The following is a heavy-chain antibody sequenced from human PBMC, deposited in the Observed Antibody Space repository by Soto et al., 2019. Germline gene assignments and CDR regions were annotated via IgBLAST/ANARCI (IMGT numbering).Heavy chain of an antibody. CDR3: ARVINYGSGSWFRWFDP. Sequence: GGSLRLSCAASGFTFSDYYMSWIRQAPGKGLEWVSYISSSSSYTNYADSVKGRFTISRDNAKNSLYLQMNSLRAEDTAVYYCARVINYGSGSWFRWFDPWGQGTLVTVSS. CDR2: ISSSSSYT. D-gene: IGHD3-10*01. V-gene: IGHV3-11*05. CDR1: GFTFSDYY. J-gene: IGHJ5*02.